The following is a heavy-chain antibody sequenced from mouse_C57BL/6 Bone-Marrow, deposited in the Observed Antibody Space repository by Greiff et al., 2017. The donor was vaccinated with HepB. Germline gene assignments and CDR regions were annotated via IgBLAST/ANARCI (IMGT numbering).Heavy chain of an antibody. CDR3: AIYDGYPYYAMDY. D-gene: IGHD2-3*01. V-gene: IGHV1-78*01. Sequence: VQVVESDAELVKPGASVKISCKVSGYTFTDHTIHWMKQRPEQGLEWIGYIYPRDGSTKYNEKFKGKATLTADKSSSTAYMQLNSLTSEDSAVYFCAIYDGYPYYAMDYWGQGTSVTVSS. J-gene: IGHJ4*01. CDR1: GYTFTDHT. CDR2: IYPRDGST.